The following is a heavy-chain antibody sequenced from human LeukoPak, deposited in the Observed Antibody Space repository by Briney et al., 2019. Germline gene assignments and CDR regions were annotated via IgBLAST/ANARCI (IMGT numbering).Heavy chain of an antibody. CDR3: ARDSQHLNFDY. Sequence: GGSQRLSCAASGFTFSNYWMNWVRQAPGKGLEWVTNIKEDGSEKFYVDSVEGRFIISRDNAKNSLYLQMNSLGAEDTAVYYCARDSQHLNFDYWGQGTLVTVSS. CDR2: IKEDGSEK. V-gene: IGHV3-7*04. J-gene: IGHJ4*02. CDR1: GFTFSNYW. D-gene: IGHD5/OR15-5a*01.